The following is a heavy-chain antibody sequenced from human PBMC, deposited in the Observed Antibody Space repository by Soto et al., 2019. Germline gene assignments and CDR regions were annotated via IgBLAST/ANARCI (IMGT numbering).Heavy chain of an antibody. V-gene: IGHV4-4*02. Sequence: QVQLQESGPGLVKPSGTLSLTCAVSGGSISSGHWWSWVRQPPGKGLAWIGEIYHSGSTNYNPSLTRRVTISVDKSKNHFSLRLSSVTAADTAVYYCARHRAAAAPYYYYSAMDVWGQGTTVTVSS. J-gene: IGHJ6*02. CDR1: GGSISSGHW. CDR2: IYHSGST. D-gene: IGHD6-13*01. CDR3: ARHRAAAAPYYYYSAMDV.